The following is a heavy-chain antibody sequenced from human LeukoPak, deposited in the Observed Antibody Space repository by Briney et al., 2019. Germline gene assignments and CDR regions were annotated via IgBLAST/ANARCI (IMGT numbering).Heavy chain of an antibody. CDR3: AKGRCSGGSCYFLDY. CDR2: ISWNSGSI. V-gene: IGHV3-9*01. Sequence: GGSLRVSCAASGFTFDDYAMHWVRQAPGNGLEWVSGISWNSGSIGYADSVKGRFTISRDNAKNSLYLQMNSLRAEDTALYYCAKGRCSGGSCYFLDYWGQGTLVTVSS. J-gene: IGHJ4*02. CDR1: GFTFDDYA. D-gene: IGHD2-15*01.